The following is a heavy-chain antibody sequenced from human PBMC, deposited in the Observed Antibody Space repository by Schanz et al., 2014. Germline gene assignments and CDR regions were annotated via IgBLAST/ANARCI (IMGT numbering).Heavy chain of an antibody. CDR1: GYTFTPYA. D-gene: IGHD3-9*01. CDR2: ISVYTGNT. V-gene: IGHV1-18*01. J-gene: IGHJ4*02. Sequence: QVQLVQSGAEVKKPGASVRVSRKASGYTFTPYAMSWVRQAPGQGLEWVGWISVYTGNTEYGQKVQGRVTMTADTSTSTAYMELRSQRSDDTAVYYCARDAADFYDILNEEDYWGQGTLVTVSS. CDR3: ARDAADFYDILNEEDY.